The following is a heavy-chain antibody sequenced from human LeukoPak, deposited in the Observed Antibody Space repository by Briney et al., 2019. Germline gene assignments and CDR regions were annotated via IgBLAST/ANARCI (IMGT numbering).Heavy chain of an antibody. D-gene: IGHD1-26*01. CDR1: GGSITIYY. V-gene: IGHV4-4*07. Sequence: PSETLSLTCTVSGGSITIYYWSWIRQPAGKGLEWIGRIYTSGSTNYNPSLKSRVTMSVDTSKNQFSLKLSSVTAADTAVYYCARDVIVGATRFDYWGQGTLVTVSS. CDR2: IYTSGST. J-gene: IGHJ4*02. CDR3: ARDVIVGATRFDY.